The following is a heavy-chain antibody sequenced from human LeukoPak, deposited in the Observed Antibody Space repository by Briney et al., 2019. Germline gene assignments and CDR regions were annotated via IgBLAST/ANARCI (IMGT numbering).Heavy chain of an antibody. D-gene: IGHD3-16*02. CDR1: GGSISSSSYY. CDR3: ARFRVGDYVWGSYRYEVGAFDI. V-gene: IGHV4-39*01. Sequence: SETLSLTCTVSGGSISSSSYYWGWIRQPPGKGLEWIGSIYYSGSAYYNPSLKSRVTISVDTSKNQFSLKLSSVTAADTAVYYCARFRVGDYVWGSYRYEVGAFDIWGQGTMVTVSS. J-gene: IGHJ3*02. CDR2: IYYSGSA.